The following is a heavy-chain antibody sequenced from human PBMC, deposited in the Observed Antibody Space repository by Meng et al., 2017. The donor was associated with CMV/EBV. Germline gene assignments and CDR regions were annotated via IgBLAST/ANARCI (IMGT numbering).Heavy chain of an antibody. J-gene: IGHJ5*02. D-gene: IGHD2-2*01. CDR3: ARDLGGYCSSTSCRPNWFDP. CDR1: SSSCC. V-gene: IGHV4-39*07. Sequence: SSSCCWGRVRQPPGKGLEWIGSIYYSGSTYYNPSLKSRVTISVDTSKNQFSLKLSSVTAADTAVYYCARDLGGYCSSTSCRPNWFDPWGQGTLVTVSS. CDR2: IYYSGST.